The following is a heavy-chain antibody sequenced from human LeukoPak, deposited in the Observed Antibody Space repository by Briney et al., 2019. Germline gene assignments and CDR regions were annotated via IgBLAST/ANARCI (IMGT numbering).Heavy chain of an antibody. J-gene: IGHJ3*02. D-gene: IGHD2-15*01. CDR1: GFXFSSYA. CDR3: ASRYCSGGSCYLGAFDI. CDR2: ISYDGSNK. V-gene: IGHV3-30-3*01. Sequence: GGSLRLSCAASGFXFSSYAIHWVRQAPGKGLEWVAVISYDGSNKYYADSVKGRFTISRDNSKNTLYLQMSSLRAEDMAVYYCASRYCSGGSCYLGAFDIWGQGTMVTVSS.